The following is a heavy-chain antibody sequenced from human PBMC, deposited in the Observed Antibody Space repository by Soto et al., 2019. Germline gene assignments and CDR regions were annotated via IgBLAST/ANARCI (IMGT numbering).Heavy chain of an antibody. J-gene: IGHJ4*02. V-gene: IGHV4-38-2*01. CDR3: ASRDPGTSVDY. Sequence: SETLSLTCVVSGYSISSGYYWGWIRQPPGKGLEWIASIHHSGSTYYTPSLKSRVTISVDTSTNQFSLKLTSVTAADTAVYYCASRDPGTSVDYWGQGTLVTVSS. CDR2: IHHSGST. CDR1: GYSISSGYY. D-gene: IGHD1-7*01.